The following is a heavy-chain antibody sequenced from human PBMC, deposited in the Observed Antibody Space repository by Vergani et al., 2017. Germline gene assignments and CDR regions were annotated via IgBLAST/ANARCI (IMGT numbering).Heavy chain of an antibody. CDR1: GFTFSSYS. Sequence: EVQLVESGGGLVQPGGSLRLSCAASGFTFSSYSMNWVRQAPGKGLEWVSYISSMGSTIYYADSVKGRITIARDNAKNSLYLKMNSLRSEDTAVYYCARLLRITMVRGVIYYYYYMDVWGKGTTVTVSS. CDR3: ARLLRITMVRGVIYYYYYMDV. CDR2: ISSMGSTI. V-gene: IGHV3-48*04. J-gene: IGHJ6*03. D-gene: IGHD3-10*01.